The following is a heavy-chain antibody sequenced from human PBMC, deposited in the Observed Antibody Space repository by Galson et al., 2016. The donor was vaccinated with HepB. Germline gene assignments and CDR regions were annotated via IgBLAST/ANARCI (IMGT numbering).Heavy chain of an antibody. CDR1: GFTFSSYS. V-gene: IGHV3-21*01. CDR3: ARAEGAVTDAFDF. D-gene: IGHD2-21*02. CDR2: ISSSSSYI. J-gene: IGHJ4*02. Sequence: SLRLSCAASGFTFSSYSMNWVRQAPGKGLEWVSSISSSSSYIYYADSVKGRFTISRDNAKNSLYLQMNSLRAEDTAVYYCARAEGAVTDAFDFWGQGSLVSVSS.